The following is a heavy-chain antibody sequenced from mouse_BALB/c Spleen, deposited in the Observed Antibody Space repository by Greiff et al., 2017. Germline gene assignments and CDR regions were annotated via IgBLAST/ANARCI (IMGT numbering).Heavy chain of an antibody. V-gene: IGHV1-7*01. Sequence: QVHVKQSGAELAKPGASVKMSCKASGYTFTSYWMHWVKQRPGQGLEWIGYINPSTGYTEYNQKFKDKATLTADKSSSTAYMQLSSLTSEDSAVYYCARGGLRLSVYFDYWGQGTTLTVSS. D-gene: IGHD2-4*01. J-gene: IGHJ2*01. CDR2: INPSTGYT. CDR3: ARGGLRLSVYFDY. CDR1: GYTFTSYW.